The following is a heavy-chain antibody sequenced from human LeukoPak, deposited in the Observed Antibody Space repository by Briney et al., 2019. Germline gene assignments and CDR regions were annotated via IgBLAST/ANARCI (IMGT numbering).Heavy chain of an antibody. CDR3: ARGIAWELLALGYYYYMDV. J-gene: IGHJ6*03. D-gene: IGHD1-26*01. CDR1: GYTFTSYD. Sequence: GASVKVSCKASGYTFTSYDINWVRQATGQGLEWMGWMNPNSGKTGYAQKFQGRVKITRKTSISTAYMELSSLRSEDTAVYYCARGIAWELLALGYYYYMDVWGKGTTVTVSS. CDR2: MNPNSGKT. V-gene: IGHV1-8*03.